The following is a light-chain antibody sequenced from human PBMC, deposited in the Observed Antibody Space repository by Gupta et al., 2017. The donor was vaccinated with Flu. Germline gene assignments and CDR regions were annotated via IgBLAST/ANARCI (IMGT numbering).Light chain of an antibody. CDR3: MHDVRWPWT. Sequence: DVVMTQSPLSLPVTLGQPASISCRSSQGLLHSNGNTYLHWFLQRPGQSPQRLIYMSSNRDSGVPDRFSGSGSGTEYTLKISRVEAEDVGIYYCMHDVRWPWTFGQGTKVEIK. CDR2: MSS. CDR1: QGLLHSNGNTY. V-gene: IGKV2-30*02. J-gene: IGKJ1*01.